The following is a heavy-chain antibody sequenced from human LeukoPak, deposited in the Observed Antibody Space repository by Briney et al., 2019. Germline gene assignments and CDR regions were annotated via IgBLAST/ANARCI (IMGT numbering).Heavy chain of an antibody. V-gene: IGHV4-4*02. CDR1: GGSISSNMW. CDR3: ARGGVAGTYYYYYYGMDV. CDR2: IYHSGST. J-gene: IGHJ6*04. Sequence: AETLSLTYAVCGGSISSNMWWGRVPHRPGKGLEWIIEIYHSGSTNYHPSLKSRVTIRVDKSKNQFSLKLSSVTAADTAVYYCARGGVAGTYYYYYYGMDVWGKGTTVTVSS. D-gene: IGHD6-19*01.